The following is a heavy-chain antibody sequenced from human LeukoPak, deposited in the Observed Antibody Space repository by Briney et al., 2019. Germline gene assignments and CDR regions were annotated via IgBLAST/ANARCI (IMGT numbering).Heavy chain of an antibody. CDR3: ARQQLVHHDAFDI. V-gene: IGHV1-8*03. Sequence: ASVKVSCKASGYTFTSYDINWVRQATGQGLEWMGWMNPNSGNTGYAQKFQGRVTITRNTSISTAYMELSSLRSEDTAVYYCARQQLVHHDAFDIWGQGTMAAVSS. J-gene: IGHJ3*02. CDR1: GYTFTSYD. CDR2: MNPNSGNT. D-gene: IGHD6-13*01.